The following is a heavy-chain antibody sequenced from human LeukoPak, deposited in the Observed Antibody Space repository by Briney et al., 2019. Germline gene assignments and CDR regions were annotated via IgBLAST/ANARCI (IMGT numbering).Heavy chain of an antibody. D-gene: IGHD3-22*01. Sequence: HAGGSLRPSCAASGFTFSSYSMNWVRQAPGKGLEWVSYISSSSSTIYYADSVKGRFTISRDNAKNSLYLQMNSLRAEDTAVYYCARDTPYYYDSSGIFDYWGQGTLVTVSS. CDR2: ISSSSSTI. V-gene: IGHV3-48*01. CDR1: GFTFSSYS. CDR3: ARDTPYYYDSSGIFDY. J-gene: IGHJ4*02.